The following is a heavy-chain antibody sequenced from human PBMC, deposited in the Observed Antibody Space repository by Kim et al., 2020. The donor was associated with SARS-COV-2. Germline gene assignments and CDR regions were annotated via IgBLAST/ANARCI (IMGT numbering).Heavy chain of an antibody. V-gene: IGHV4-59*01. D-gene: IGHD5-18*01. CDR3: ARDQEYSYGYRPYGMDV. Sequence: RKSRVTISVDTSKNQFSLKLSSVTAADTAVYYCARDQEYSYGYRPYGMDVWGQGTTVTVSS. J-gene: IGHJ6*02.